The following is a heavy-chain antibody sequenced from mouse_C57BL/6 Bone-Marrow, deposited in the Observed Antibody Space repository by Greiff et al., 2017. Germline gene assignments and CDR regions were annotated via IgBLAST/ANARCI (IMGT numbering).Heavy chain of an antibody. CDR1: GYTFTSYW. Sequence: QVQLQQSGAELAKPGASVKLSCKASGYTFTSYWMNWVKQRPGKCLEWIGDINPSSGYTNYNQKFKDKATLTADKSSSTAYMQLSSLTYEDSAVYYCARGNCNFNYWCQGTLVTVSA. V-gene: IGHV1-7*01. CDR3: ARGNCNFNY. D-gene: IGHD2-1*01. J-gene: IGHJ3*01. CDR2: INPSSGYT.